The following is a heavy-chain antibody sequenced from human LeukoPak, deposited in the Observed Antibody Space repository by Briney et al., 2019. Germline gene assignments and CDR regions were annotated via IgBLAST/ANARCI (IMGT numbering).Heavy chain of an antibody. CDR3: AKDPRPTVTTLFDY. D-gene: IGHD4-17*01. V-gene: IGHV3-23*01. Sequence: GGSLRLSCAASGFTFSSYAMSWFRQAPGKGLEWVSAISGSGGSTYYADSVKGRFTISRDNSKNTLYLQMNSLRAEDTAVYYCAKDPRPTVTTLFDYWGQGTLVTVSS. CDR2: ISGSGGST. CDR1: GFTFSSYA. J-gene: IGHJ4*02.